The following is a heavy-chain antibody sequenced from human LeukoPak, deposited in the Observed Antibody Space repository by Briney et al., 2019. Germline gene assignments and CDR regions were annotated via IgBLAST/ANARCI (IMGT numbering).Heavy chain of an antibody. J-gene: IGHJ6*03. V-gene: IGHV4-30-4*08. CDR2: IYYSGST. Sequence: SQTLSLTCTVSGGSISSGDYYWSWIRQPPGKGLEWIGYIYYSGSTYYNPSLKSRVTISVDTSRNQFSLKLSSVTAADTAVYYCARCITIFGVVIDYYYMDVWGKGTTVTVSS. CDR1: GGSISSGDYY. D-gene: IGHD3-3*01. CDR3: ARCITIFGVVIDYYYMDV.